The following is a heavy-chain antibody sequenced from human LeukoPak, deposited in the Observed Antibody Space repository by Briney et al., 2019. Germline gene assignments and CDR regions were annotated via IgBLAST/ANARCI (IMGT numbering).Heavy chain of an antibody. CDR3: ARDERLLSFLK. Sequence: GGSLRLSCAASGFTFSNYYLSWVRQAPGKGLEWVSGITGSGGSTYYADSVKGRFTISRDNSKNTLYLQMNSLRAEDTAIYYCARDERLLSFLKWGQGTLVTVSS. D-gene: IGHD3-3*01. J-gene: IGHJ4*02. CDR1: GFTFSNYY. V-gene: IGHV3-23*01. CDR2: ITGSGGST.